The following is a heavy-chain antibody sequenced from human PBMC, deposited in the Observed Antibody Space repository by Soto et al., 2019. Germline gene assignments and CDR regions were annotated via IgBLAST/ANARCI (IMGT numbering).Heavy chain of an antibody. CDR3: ATEIFYYGSGSYAFDI. CDR2: IIPIFGTA. J-gene: IGHJ3*02. D-gene: IGHD3-10*01. Sequence: QVQLVQSGAEVKKPGSSVKVSCKASGGTFSSYAISWMRQAPGQGLEWMGGIIPIFGTANYAQKFQGRVTITADESTSTAYMELSSLRSEDTAVYYCATEIFYYGSGSYAFDIWGQGTMVTVSS. CDR1: GGTFSSYA. V-gene: IGHV1-69*01.